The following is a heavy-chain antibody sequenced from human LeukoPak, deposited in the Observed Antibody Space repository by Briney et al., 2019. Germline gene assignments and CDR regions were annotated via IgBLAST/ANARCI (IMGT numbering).Heavy chain of an antibody. D-gene: IGHD3-9*01. CDR1: GYTFTNYD. CDR2: INPNSGNT. V-gene: IGHV1-8*01. CDR3: ARGRFFDEYSYYYLSV. J-gene: IGHJ6*03. Sequence: ASVKVSCKASGYTFTNYDVNWVRQATGQGLEWMGWINPNSGNTGYAQKFQGRVTMTRSTSISTAYMELSNLRSEDTAVYYCARGRFFDEYSYYYLSVWGKGTTVTISS.